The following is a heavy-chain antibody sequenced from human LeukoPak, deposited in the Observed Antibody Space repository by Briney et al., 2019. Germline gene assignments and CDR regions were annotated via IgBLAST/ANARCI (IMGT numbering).Heavy chain of an antibody. CDR2: ITHSSNTI. D-gene: IGHD2-2*01. J-gene: IGHJ6*03. CDR1: GFSFSTYA. V-gene: IGHV3-48*04. CDR3: ASGGLCSSPNYYYYCYMHL. Sequence: PGGSLRLSCAASGFSFSTYAMNWVRQPPGKGLEWRLYITHSSNTIYSPAPVKGRFTVSQDNAKNPLNLQLNSLRTQDPALFFCASGGLCSSPNYYYYCYMHLWGKGTTVSVS.